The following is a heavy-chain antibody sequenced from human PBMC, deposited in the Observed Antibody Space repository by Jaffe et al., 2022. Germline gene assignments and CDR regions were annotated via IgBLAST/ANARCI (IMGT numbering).Heavy chain of an antibody. Sequence: QLQLQESGPGLVKPSETLSLTCTVSGGSISSSSYYWGWIRQPPGKGLEWIGSIYYSGSTYYNPSLKSRVTISVDTSKNQFSLKLSSVTAADTAVYYCARPFDYGSGSYLTGRGWFDPWGQGTLVTVSS. CDR2: IYYSGST. V-gene: IGHV4-39*01. CDR1: GGSISSSSYY. CDR3: ARPFDYGSGSYLTGRGWFDP. D-gene: IGHD3-10*01. J-gene: IGHJ5*02.